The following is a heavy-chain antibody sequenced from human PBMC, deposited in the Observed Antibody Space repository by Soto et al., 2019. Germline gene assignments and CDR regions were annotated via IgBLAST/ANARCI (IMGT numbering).Heavy chain of an antibody. V-gene: IGHV3-48*03. CDR2: ISSSGSTI. D-gene: IGHD3-22*01. CDR1: GFTFSSYE. J-gene: IGHJ5*02. CDR3: AGDGSSGYLEYNWFDP. Sequence: EVQLVESGGGLVQPGGSLRLSCAASGFTFSSYEMNWVRQAPGKGLEWVSYISSSGSTIYYADSVKGRFTISRDNAKNSLYLQMNSLIAEDTAVYDCAGDGSSGYLEYNWFDPWGQGTLVTVSS.